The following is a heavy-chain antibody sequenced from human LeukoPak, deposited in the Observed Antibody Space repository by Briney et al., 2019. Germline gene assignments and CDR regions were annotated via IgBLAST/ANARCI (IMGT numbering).Heavy chain of an antibody. Sequence: GGSLRLSCAASGFTFSSYSMNWVRQAPGKGLEWVSSISSSSSYIYYADSVKGRFTISRDNAKNSLYLQMNSLRAEDTAVYYCARDGSYYYDSSGYLDVVHWGQGTLVTVSS. CDR2: ISSSSSYI. V-gene: IGHV3-21*01. D-gene: IGHD3-22*01. J-gene: IGHJ5*02. CDR3: ARDGSYYYDSSGYLDVVH. CDR1: GFTFSSYS.